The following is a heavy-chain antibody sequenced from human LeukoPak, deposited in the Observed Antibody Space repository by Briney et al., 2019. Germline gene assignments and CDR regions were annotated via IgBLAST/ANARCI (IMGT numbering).Heavy chain of an antibody. Sequence: PGGSLRLSCAASGFTFSSYEMNWVRQAPGKGLEWVSYISSSGSTIYYADPVKGRFTISRDNAKNSLYLQMNSLRAEDTAVYYCVSDCGYIVAYWGQGTLVTVSS. V-gene: IGHV3-48*03. CDR3: VSDCGYIVAY. J-gene: IGHJ4*02. CDR2: ISSSGSTI. D-gene: IGHD5-12*01. CDR1: GFTFSSYE.